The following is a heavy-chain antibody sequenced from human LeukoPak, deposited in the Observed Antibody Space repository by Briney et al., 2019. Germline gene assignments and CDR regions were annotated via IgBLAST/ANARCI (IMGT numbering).Heavy chain of an antibody. CDR1: GFTLSDHY. V-gene: IGHV3-72*01. CDR2: TTNKATGYIT. J-gene: IGHJ3*01. CDR3: VRGFNSFDV. D-gene: IGHD5-24*01. Sequence: GGSLRLSCAVSGFTLSDHYMDLVRQAAGKGLEWVARTTNKATGYITLYGASAEGRFSISRDESKGSVYLQMNSLKVEDTAVYYCVRGFNSFDVWGQGTVVIVSS.